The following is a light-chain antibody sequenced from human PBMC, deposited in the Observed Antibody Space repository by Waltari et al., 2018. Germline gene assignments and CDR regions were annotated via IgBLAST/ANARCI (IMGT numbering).Light chain of an antibody. CDR1: QSISNW. CDR3: QQYNSYPLS. CDR2: KAS. V-gene: IGKV1-5*03. J-gene: IGKJ4*01. Sequence: DIQMTLSPSTLSASVGDRVTITCRASQSISNWLAWYQHKPGRAPKLLIYKASTLERGVPSTFSGSGSGTEFTLIISSLQPDDFATYYCQQYNSYPLSFGGGTRVEIK.